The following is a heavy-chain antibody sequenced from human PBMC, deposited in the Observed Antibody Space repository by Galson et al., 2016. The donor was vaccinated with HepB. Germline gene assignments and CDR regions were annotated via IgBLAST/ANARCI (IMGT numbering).Heavy chain of an antibody. J-gene: IGHJ3*02. V-gene: IGHV1-46*01. CDR2: INPSGGST. Sequence: SVKVSCKASGYIFTSYYMHWVRQAPGQGLEWMGIINPSGGSTSYAQKFQGRVTMTRDTSTSTVYMELSSLRSVDTAVYYCAREDYYDNSGYRGGAFDIWGQGTMVTVSS. CDR3: AREDYYDNSGYRGGAFDI. CDR1: GYIFTSYY. D-gene: IGHD3-22*01.